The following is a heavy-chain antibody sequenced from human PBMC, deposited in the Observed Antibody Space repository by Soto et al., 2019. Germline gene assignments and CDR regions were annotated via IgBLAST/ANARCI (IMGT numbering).Heavy chain of an antibody. CDR2: ISGSGDST. D-gene: IGHD3-10*01. Sequence: EVRLLESGGGLVQPGGSLRLSCAASGFTFSVYAMSWVRQAPGKGLEWVSGISGSGDSTHYADSVKGRFTVSRDNSKSLLYLQTDSLRAEDTAIYCCAKALYGGFTYWGQGTLGTVSS. J-gene: IGHJ4*02. CDR3: AKALYGGFTY. V-gene: IGHV3-23*01. CDR1: GFTFSVYA.